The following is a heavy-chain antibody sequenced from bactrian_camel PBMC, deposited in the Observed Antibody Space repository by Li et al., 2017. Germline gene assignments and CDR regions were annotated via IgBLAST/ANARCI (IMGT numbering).Heavy chain of an antibody. Sequence: VQLVESGGGLVQPGGSIRLSCAASGLPFSYYAMSWVRQAPGKGLEWVSALYSDTREYYAESVKGRFTISRDNAKNTLYLQLNSLETEDTAMFYCAKYDRDGLSNWGQGTQVIVS. CDR3: AKYDRDGLSN. J-gene: IGHJ4*01. CDR2: LYSDTRE. CDR1: GLPFSYYA. D-gene: IGHD4*01. V-gene: IGHV3S10*01.